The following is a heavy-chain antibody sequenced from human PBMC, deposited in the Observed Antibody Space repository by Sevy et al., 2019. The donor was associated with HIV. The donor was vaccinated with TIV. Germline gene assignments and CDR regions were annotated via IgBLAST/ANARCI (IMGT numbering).Heavy chain of an antibody. Sequence: ASVNVSCKASGYTFSSYGISWVRQAPGQGLEWMGWISGYNGNTNFAQKLQGRVTMTTDTSTSTAYMEVRSLRSDDTAVYYCARAGYLNWFDPWGQRTLVTVSS. CDR3: ARAGYLNWFDP. J-gene: IGHJ5*02. D-gene: IGHD1-1*01. CDR2: ISGYNGNT. CDR1: GYTFSSYG. V-gene: IGHV1-18*01.